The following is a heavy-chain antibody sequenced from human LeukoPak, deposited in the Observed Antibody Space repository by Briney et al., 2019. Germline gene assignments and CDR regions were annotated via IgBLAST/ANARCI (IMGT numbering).Heavy chain of an antibody. CDR1: GFTFSSYS. CDR3: ARVVSRSFDY. J-gene: IGHJ4*02. V-gene: IGHV3-53*04. CDR2: IYSGGTT. Sequence: PGGSLRLSCAASGFTFSSYSMNWVRQAPGKGLEWVSVIYSGGTTYYADSVKGRFTISRHNSNNTLYLQMNSLRAEDTAVYYCARVVSRSFDYWGQGTLVTVSS.